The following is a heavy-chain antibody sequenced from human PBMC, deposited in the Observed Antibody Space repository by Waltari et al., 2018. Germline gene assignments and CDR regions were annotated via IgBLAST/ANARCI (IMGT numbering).Heavy chain of an antibody. D-gene: IGHD6-6*01. Sequence: QVQLQESGPGLVKPSETLSLTCAVSGYSISSGYYWGWIRQPPGKGLEWIGSIYHSGRTDYNPSLKSRVTISVDTSKNQFSLKLSSVTAADTAVYYCARHPPKIAARPFDYWGQGTLVTVSS. V-gene: IGHV4-38-2*01. CDR1: GYSISSGYY. J-gene: IGHJ4*02. CDR3: ARHPPKIAARPFDY. CDR2: IYHSGRT.